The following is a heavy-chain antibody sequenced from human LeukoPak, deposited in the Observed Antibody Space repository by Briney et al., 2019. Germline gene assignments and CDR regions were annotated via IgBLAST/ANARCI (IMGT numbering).Heavy chain of an antibody. CDR1: GFTFSSYA. CDR3: AKGNYDFWSGYPGLSYFDY. V-gene: IGHV3-23*01. D-gene: IGHD3-3*01. CDR2: ISGSGGST. Sequence: EPGGSLRLSCAASGFTFSSYAMSWVRQAPGKGLEWVSAISGSGGSTYYADSVKGRFTISRDNSKNTLYLQMNSLRAEDTAVYYCAKGNYDFWSGYPGLSYFDYWGQGTLVTVSS. J-gene: IGHJ4*02.